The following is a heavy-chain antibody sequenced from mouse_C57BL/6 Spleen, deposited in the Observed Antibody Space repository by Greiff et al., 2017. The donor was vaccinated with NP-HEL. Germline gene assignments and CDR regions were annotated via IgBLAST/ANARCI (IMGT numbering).Heavy chain of an antibody. Sequence: EVKVVESGGGLVKPGGSLKLSCAASGFTFSSYAMSWVRQTPEKRLEWVATISDGGSYTYYPDNVKGRFTISRDNAKNNLYLQMSHLKSEDTAMYYCAREADGNPCAYWGQGTLVTVSA. CDR3: AREADGNPCAY. CDR2: ISDGGSYT. V-gene: IGHV5-4*01. CDR1: GFTFSSYA. D-gene: IGHD2-1*01. J-gene: IGHJ3*01.